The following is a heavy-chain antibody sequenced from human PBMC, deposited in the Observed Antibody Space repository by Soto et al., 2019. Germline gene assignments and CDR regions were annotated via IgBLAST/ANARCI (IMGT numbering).Heavy chain of an antibody. D-gene: IGHD3-10*01. V-gene: IGHV4-59*08. CDR3: ARRYGSFFDI. Sequence: PSETLSLTCTVSGDSVSHYYWNWVRQSPGKGLEWIGYISNSESTNYNPSLKSRVTISVDTSKNQFSLKLSSVTAADTAVYYCARRYGSFFDIWGQGTMVTVSS. CDR1: GDSVSHYY. CDR2: ISNSEST. J-gene: IGHJ3*02.